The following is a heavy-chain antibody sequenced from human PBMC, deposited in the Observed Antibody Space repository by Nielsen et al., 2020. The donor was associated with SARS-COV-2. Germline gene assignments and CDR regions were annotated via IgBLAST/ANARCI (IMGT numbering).Heavy chain of an antibody. D-gene: IGHD3-22*01. V-gene: IGHV4-39*07. CDR1: GGSISSNNHY. CDR3: ARVKDDYDTSGPLLGYMDV. J-gene: IGHJ6*03. CDR2: INHSGST. Sequence: SETLSLTCTVSGGSISSNNHYWGWIRQPPGKGLEWIGEINHSGSTNYNPSLKSRVTISIDTSKKQFSLKLSSVTAADTAVYYCARVKDDYDTSGPLLGYMDVWGKGTTVTVS.